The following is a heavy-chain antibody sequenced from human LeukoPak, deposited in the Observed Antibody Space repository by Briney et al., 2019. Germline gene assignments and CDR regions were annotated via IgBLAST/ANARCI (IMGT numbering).Heavy chain of an antibody. J-gene: IGHJ4*02. Sequence: GGSLRLSCAASGFTFSIYWMSWVRQAPGKGLEWVANIKQDGSEKYYVDSVKGRFTISRDNANNSLYLQMNSLKAEDTAVYYCARGGDYLDFWGQGTLVTVSS. CDR2: IKQDGSEK. V-gene: IGHV3-7*05. CDR1: GFTFSIYW. CDR3: ARGGDYLDF.